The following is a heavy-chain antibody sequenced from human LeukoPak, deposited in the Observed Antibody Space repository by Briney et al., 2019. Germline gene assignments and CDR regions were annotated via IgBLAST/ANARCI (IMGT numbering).Heavy chain of an antibody. Sequence: SQTLSLTCAISGDSVSNSSAAWNWLRQSPSRGLEWLGRTYYRSEWYNDYAVSLQSRITINPDTSTNQFSLHLNSVTPEDTAVYYCARDRGHSDYTNNVFDYWGQGTLVTVSS. CDR3: ARDRGHSDYTNNVFDY. J-gene: IGHJ4*02. CDR1: GDSVSNSSAA. CDR2: TYYRSEWYN. D-gene: IGHD4-11*01. V-gene: IGHV6-1*01.